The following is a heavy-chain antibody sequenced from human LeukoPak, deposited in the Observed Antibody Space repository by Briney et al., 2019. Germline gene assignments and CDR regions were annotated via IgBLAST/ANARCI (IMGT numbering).Heavy chain of an antibody. CDR1: GFTFSSYA. J-gene: IGHJ4*02. D-gene: IGHD3-10*01. CDR2: ITGSGGST. CDR3: AKDHRSGYYYGSGSYYVDY. Sequence: PGGSLRLSCAASGFTFSSYAMSWVRQAPGKGLEWVSAITGSGGSTYFADSVKGRFTISRDNSKNTLYLQMNSLRAEDTAVYYCAKDHRSGYYYGSGSYYVDYWGQGTLVTVSS. V-gene: IGHV3-23*01.